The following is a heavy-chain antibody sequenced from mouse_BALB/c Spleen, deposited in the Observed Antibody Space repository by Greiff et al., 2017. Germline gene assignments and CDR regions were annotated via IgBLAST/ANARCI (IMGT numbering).Heavy chain of an antibody. Sequence: EVQRVESGGGLVKPGGSLKLSCAASGFTFSSYAMSWVRQTPEKRLEWVASISSGGSTYYPDSVKGRFTISRDNARNILYLQMSSLRSEDTAMYYCARETTVVAYYAMDYWGQGTSVTVSS. V-gene: IGHV5-6-5*01. D-gene: IGHD1-1*01. CDR3: ARETTVVAYYAMDY. J-gene: IGHJ4*01. CDR2: ISSGGST. CDR1: GFTFSSYA.